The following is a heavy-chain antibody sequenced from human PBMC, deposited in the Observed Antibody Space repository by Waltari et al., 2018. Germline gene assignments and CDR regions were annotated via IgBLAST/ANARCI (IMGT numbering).Heavy chain of an antibody. CDR1: GGTYKNYA. CDR3: ATLNSADRDY. Sequence: QVHLVQTGPELKKPGSSVRVSCRASGGTYKNYAVTWVRQPLGQGLAWVGSIIPIYGQSNYAQNFQGRLTIAADDSTDTVYMDLSGLRSEDTATYYCATLNSADRDYWGQGTLVTVSP. CDR2: IIPIYGQS. J-gene: IGHJ4*02. V-gene: IGHV1-69*13.